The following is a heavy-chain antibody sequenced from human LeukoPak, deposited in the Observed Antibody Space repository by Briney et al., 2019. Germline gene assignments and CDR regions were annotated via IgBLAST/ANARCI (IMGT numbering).Heavy chain of an antibody. V-gene: IGHV1-69*05. J-gene: IGHJ3*02. D-gene: IGHD2-15*01. CDR3: ARGRWRSSDAFDI. CDR1: GGTFSSYA. Sequence: ASVKVSCKASGGTFSSYAISWVRQAPGQGLEWTGGIIPIFGTANYAQKFQGRVTITTDESTSTAYMELSSLRSEDTAVYYCARGRWRSSDAFDIWGQGTMVTVSS. CDR2: IIPIFGTA.